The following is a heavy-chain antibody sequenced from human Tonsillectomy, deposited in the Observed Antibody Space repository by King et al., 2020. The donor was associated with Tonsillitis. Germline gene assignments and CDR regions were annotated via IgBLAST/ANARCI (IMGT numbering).Heavy chain of an antibody. CDR3: AKDQSLYSSGWYSPYNWFDP. J-gene: IGHJ5*02. CDR1: GFTFRSYA. V-gene: IGHV3-23*04. CDR2: ISSSGGST. D-gene: IGHD6-19*01. Sequence: VQLVESGGGLVQPGGSLRLSCAASGFTFRSYAMSWVRQAPGKGLEWVSAISSSGGSTYYADSVKCRFTISRDNSKNTLYLQMNSLRAEDTAVYYCAKDQSLYSSGWYSPYNWFDPWGQGTLVTVSS.